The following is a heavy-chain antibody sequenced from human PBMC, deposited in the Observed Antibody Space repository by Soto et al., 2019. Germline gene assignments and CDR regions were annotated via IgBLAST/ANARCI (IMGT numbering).Heavy chain of an antibody. CDR3: AREVLVFGELLGAHYYYYGMDV. V-gene: IGHV1-69*06. Sequence: QVQLVQSGAEVKKPGSSVKVSCKASGGTFSSYAISWVRQAPGQGLEWMGGIIPIFGTANYAQKFQGRVTITADKSTSTAYMELSSLRSEDTAVYYCAREVLVFGELLGAHYYYYGMDVWGQGTTVTVSS. D-gene: IGHD3-10*02. J-gene: IGHJ6*02. CDR1: GGTFSSYA. CDR2: IIPIFGTA.